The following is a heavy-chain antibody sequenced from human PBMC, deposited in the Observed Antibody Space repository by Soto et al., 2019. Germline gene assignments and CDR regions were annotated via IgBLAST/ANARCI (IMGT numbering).Heavy chain of an antibody. V-gene: IGHV3-23*01. J-gene: IGHJ4*02. CDR3: AKDRTFGPPLVRFDS. CDR1: GFSFSSLA. D-gene: IGHD6-6*01. CDR2: ISGRGVDT. Sequence: PGGSLKLSCAASGFSFSSLAMSWVRQAPGKGLEWVSSISGRGVDTLYADSVKGRFTISRDNSRNTLYLQVNSLRAEDTAVYYCAKDRTFGPPLVRFDSWGQGTLVTVSS.